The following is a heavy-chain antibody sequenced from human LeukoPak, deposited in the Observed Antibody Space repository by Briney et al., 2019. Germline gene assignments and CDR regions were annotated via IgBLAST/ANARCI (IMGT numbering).Heavy chain of an antibody. CDR2: IYHSGSA. CDR3: ARDLAGVDV. Sequence: SETLSLTCSVSGDSITRGGYFWSWIRQHPGRGLEWIGYIYHSGSAYYNPSLESRVTISVDTSKNQFSLKVTSVTAGDTAVYYCARDLAGVDVWGKGTTVTVSA. J-gene: IGHJ6*04. CDR1: GDSITRGGYF. V-gene: IGHV4-31*03.